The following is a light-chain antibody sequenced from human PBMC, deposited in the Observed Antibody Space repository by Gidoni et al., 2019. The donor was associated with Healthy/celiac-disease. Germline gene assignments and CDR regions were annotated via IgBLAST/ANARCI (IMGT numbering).Light chain of an antibody. CDR1: SSNLGSNP. V-gene: IGLV1-44*01. CDR3: AAWDDSLNGRV. J-gene: IGLJ3*02. CDR2: SNN. Sequence: QSVLTQPPSASRTPGQGVTIPCSGSSSNLGSNPVNWYQQLPGTAPNLLIYSNNQRPSGVPDRFSGSKSGTSASLAISGLQSEDEADYYCAAWDDSLNGRVFGGGTKLTVL.